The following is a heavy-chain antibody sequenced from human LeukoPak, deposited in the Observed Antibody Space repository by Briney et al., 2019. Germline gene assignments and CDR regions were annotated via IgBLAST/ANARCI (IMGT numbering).Heavy chain of an antibody. CDR3: TRRQSSSGGVCSYYYMDV. V-gene: IGHV1-8*01. D-gene: IGHD6-13*01. J-gene: IGHJ6*03. CDR2: MNPNSGNT. Sequence: GASVKVSCTASGYTYTSYDINWVRQATGQGLEWMGWMNPNSGNTGYAQNFQGRVTLTRNNAISTAYMELSSLRAEDTAVYYCTRRQSSSGGVCSYYYMDVWGKGTTVTISS. CDR1: GYTYTSYD.